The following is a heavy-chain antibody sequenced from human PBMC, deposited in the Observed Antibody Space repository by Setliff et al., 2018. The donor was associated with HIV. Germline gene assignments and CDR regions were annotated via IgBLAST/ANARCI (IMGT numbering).Heavy chain of an antibody. J-gene: IGHJ5*02. CDR1: GGSLSGYY. CDR3: ARDLPELTGRSFDP. V-gene: IGHV4-34*01. CDR2: IYYSGST. Sequence: SETLSLTCAVYGGSLSGYYWRWIRQPPGKGLEWIGYIYYSGSTYYNPSLKSRLSMSIDTSKNHFSLRLTSVTAADTAVYYCARDLPELTGRSFDPWGQGIQVTVSS. D-gene: IGHD7-27*01.